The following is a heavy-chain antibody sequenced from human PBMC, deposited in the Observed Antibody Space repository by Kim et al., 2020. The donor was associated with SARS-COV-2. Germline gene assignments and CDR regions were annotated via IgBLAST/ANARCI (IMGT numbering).Heavy chain of an antibody. J-gene: IGHJ4*02. CDR3: ARRAPNWIFGY. D-gene: IGHD1-1*01. CDR1: GYTFTNYG. Sequence: ASVKVSCKASGYTFTNYGISWVRQAPGQGLEWMGWISGYNGDTNYAQKFQDRVTMTTDTSTSTAHMELRSLRSADTAVYYCARRAPNWIFGYWGQGSLVTVSS. CDR2: ISGYNGDT. V-gene: IGHV1-18*04.